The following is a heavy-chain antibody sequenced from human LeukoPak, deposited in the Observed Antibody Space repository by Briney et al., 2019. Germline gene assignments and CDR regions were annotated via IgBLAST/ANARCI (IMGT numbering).Heavy chain of an antibody. Sequence: ASVKVSCKAPVYSFTSYYMHWVRQAPGQGLEWMGIINPSGGSTSYAQKFQGRVTMTRDTSMSTVYMELSSLRSEDTAVYYCARAVEAAAGAEYFQHWGQGTLVTVSS. CDR3: ARAVEAAAGAEYFQH. D-gene: IGHD6-13*01. CDR1: VYSFTSYY. CDR2: INPSGGST. J-gene: IGHJ1*01. V-gene: IGHV1-46*01.